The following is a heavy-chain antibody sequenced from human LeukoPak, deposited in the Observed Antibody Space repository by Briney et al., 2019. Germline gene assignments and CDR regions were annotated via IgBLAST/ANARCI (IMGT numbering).Heavy chain of an antibody. CDR1: GYTFTSYG. D-gene: IGHD3-22*01. J-gene: IGHJ4*02. V-gene: IGHV1-18*01. CDR2: ISVHNGNT. CDR3: ARDKRYYYDSSAYYPFDF. Sequence: APVKVSCKASGYTFTSYGITWVRQAPGQGLEWMGWISVHNGNTNYAQKLQDRVIMTTDTSTSTAYMELRSLRSDDTAVYYCARDKRYYYDSSAYYPFDFWGQGTLVTVSS.